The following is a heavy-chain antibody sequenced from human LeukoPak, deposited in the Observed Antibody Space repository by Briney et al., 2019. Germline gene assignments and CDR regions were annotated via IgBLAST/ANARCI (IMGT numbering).Heavy chain of an antibody. CDR2: ISVSATNT. V-gene: IGHV3-23*01. D-gene: IGHD3-22*01. J-gene: IGHJ1*01. Sequence: GGSLRLSCAASGFTFSSFDMTWVRQAPGKGLEWVSTISVSATNTYYADSVKGRFTISRDNSKNTLYLQMNSPRADDTAVYYCATITSMRVVLISWGQGTLVTVSS. CDR1: GFTFSSFD. CDR3: ATITSMRVVLIS.